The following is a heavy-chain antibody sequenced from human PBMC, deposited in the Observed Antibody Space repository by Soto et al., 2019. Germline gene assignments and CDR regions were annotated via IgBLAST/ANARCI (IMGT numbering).Heavy chain of an antibody. D-gene: IGHD3-16*01. J-gene: IGHJ6*02. CDR1: GYTFIRYV. CDR2: ISPYNDYT. CDR3: ARGGYYDTSWGKLSHYGLDV. V-gene: IGHV1-18*01. Sequence: QVQLVQSAAEVKKPGASVKVSCKASGYTFIRYVITWVRQAPGQGLEWMGWISPYNDYTSYAQKLQGRVTMTTDTSTRTGSMELRGLQSDDTAVYYCARGGYYDTSWGKLSHYGLDVWGQGTSVTVSS.